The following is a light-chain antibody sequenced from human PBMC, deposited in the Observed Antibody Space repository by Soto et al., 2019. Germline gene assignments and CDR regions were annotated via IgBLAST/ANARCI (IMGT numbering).Light chain of an antibody. J-gene: IGKJ4*01. Sequence: AIRMTQSPSSFSASTGDRVTITCRASQSIGTYLAWYQQIPGRAPKLLIFAASTLQRGVPSRFSGSGSGTNFTLTISCLQSEDFATYDGQQYYIYPPTFGGGTKVEIK. CDR1: QSIGTY. V-gene: IGKV1-8*01. CDR3: QQYYIYPPT. CDR2: AAS.